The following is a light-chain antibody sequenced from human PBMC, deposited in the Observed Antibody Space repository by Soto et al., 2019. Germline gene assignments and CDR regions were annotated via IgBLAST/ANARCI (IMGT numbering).Light chain of an antibody. CDR1: TGAVTNGHY. Sequence: QSVLTQEPSLTVSPGGTVTLTCGSSTGAVTNGHYPYWFQQKPGQAPRTLIYDTTNRHSWTPARFSGSLLGGKAALTLSGAQTEDEAEYYCLLSYNGPYVFGTGTKLTVL. J-gene: IGLJ1*01. CDR2: DTT. V-gene: IGLV7-46*01. CDR3: LLSYNGPYV.